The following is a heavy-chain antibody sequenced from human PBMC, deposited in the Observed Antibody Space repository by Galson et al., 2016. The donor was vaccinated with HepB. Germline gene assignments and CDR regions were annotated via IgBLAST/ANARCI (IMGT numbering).Heavy chain of an antibody. J-gene: IGHJ4*02. CDR2: IWYDGSNK. Sequence: SLRLSCAASGFTFSSYALHWVRQAPGKGLEWVAVIWYDGSNKYYADSVKGRFTISRDNSKNTLYLQMNSLRAEDTAVYYCARQEGYNWYLRTGGFDYWGQGTLVTVSS. V-gene: IGHV3-33*01. D-gene: IGHD1-20*01. CDR3: ARQEGYNWYLRTGGFDY. CDR1: GFTFSSYA.